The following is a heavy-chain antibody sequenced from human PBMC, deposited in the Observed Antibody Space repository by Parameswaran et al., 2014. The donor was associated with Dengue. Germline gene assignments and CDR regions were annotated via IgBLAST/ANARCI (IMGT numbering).Heavy chain of an antibody. D-gene: IGHD7-27*01. CDR2: MNPNSGNT. Sequence: WVRQAPGQGLEWMGWMNPNSGNTGYAQKFQGRVTMTRNTSISTAYMELSSLRSEDTAVYYCARGRETATWGYWGQGTLVTVSS. J-gene: IGHJ4*02. V-gene: IGHV1-8*01. CDR3: ARGRETATWGY.